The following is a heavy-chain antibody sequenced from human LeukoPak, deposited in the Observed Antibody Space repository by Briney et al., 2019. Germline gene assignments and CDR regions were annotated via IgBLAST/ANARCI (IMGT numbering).Heavy chain of an antibody. D-gene: IGHD6-6*01. CDR3: ARDQSGSSRD. Sequence: GASVKVSCKASGYTFTSYYMHWVRQAPGQGLEWMGWISAYNGNTNYAQKLQGRVTMTTDTSTSTAYMELRSLRSDDTAVYYCARDQSGSSRDWGQGTLVTVSS. CDR2: ISAYNGNT. J-gene: IGHJ4*02. V-gene: IGHV1-18*04. CDR1: GYTFTSYY.